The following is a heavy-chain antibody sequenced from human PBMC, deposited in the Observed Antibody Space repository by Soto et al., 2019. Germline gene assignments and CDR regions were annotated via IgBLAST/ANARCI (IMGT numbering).Heavy chain of an antibody. CDR2: IKSKTDGGTT. CDR1: GFTFSNAW. V-gene: IGHV3-15*01. Sequence: GGSLRLSCAASGFTFSNAWMSWVRQAPGKGLEWVGRIKSKTDGGTTDYAAPVKGRFYISRDDSKSTRYLQMNSLKTEDTAVYYCTTDPAEYGSGSYYYYYYYMDFWGKGTTVTVSS. CDR3: TTDPAEYGSGSYYYYYYYMDF. D-gene: IGHD3-10*01. J-gene: IGHJ6*03.